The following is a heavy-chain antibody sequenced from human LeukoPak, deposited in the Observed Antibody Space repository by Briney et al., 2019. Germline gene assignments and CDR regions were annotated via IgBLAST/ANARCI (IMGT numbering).Heavy chain of an antibody. CDR1: GGTFSSYA. D-gene: IGHD6-13*01. CDR2: IIPIFGTA. Sequence: ASVKVSCKASGGTFSSYAIGWVRQAPGQGLEWMGGIIPIFGTANYAQKFQGRVTITTDESTSTAYMELSSLRSEDTAVYYCAREVPSPGYSSSWYRWRLDYWGQGTLVTVSS. J-gene: IGHJ4*02. V-gene: IGHV1-69*05. CDR3: AREVPSPGYSSSWYRWRLDY.